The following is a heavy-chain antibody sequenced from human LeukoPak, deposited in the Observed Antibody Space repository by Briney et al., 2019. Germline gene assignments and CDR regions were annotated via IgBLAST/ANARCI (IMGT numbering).Heavy chain of an antibody. Sequence: GGSLRLSCAASALTVSSNYMTWVRQAPGKGLEWVSSISSGRTYIYYADSVKGRFTISRDNAKNSLYLQMNSLRAEDTAVYYCARGAPLIASGVYYFDYWGQGTLVTVSS. J-gene: IGHJ4*02. CDR3: ARGAPLIASGVYYFDY. CDR1: ALTVSSNY. CDR2: ISSGRTYI. V-gene: IGHV3-21*01. D-gene: IGHD6-25*01.